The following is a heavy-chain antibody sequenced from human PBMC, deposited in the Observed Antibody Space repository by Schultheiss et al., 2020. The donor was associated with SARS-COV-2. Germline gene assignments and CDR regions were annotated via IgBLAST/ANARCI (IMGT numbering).Heavy chain of an antibody. V-gene: IGHV4-61*08. J-gene: IGHJ5*02. CDR3: ATSGSYAIPWFDP. Sequence: SETLSLTCTVSGGSISSGGYSWSWIRQPPGKGLEWIGYIYYSGSTNYNPSLKSRVTISVDTSKNQFSLKLSSVTAADTAVYYCATSGSYAIPWFDPWGQGTLVTVSS. CDR2: IYYSGST. CDR1: GGSISSGGYS. D-gene: IGHD1-26*01.